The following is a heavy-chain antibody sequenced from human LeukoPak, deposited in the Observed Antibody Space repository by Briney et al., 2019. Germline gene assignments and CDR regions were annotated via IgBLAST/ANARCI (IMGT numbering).Heavy chain of an antibody. D-gene: IGHD3-3*01. V-gene: IGHV1-2*02. J-gene: IGHJ4*02. CDR3: ARDLFGYDFWSGYSGYFDY. Sequence: GASVKVSCKASGYTFTGYCMHWVRQAPGQGLEWMGWINPNSGGTNYAQKFQGRVTMTRDTSISTAYMELSRLRSDDTAVYYCARDLFGYDFWSGYSGYFDYWGQGTLVTVSS. CDR1: GYTFTGYC. CDR2: INPNSGGT.